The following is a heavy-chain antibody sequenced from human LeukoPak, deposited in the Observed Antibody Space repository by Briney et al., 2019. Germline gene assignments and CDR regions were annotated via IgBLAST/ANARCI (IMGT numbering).Heavy chain of an antibody. CDR2: IIPIFGTA. D-gene: IGHD5-12*01. J-gene: IGHJ6*03. CDR1: GGTFSSYA. V-gene: IGHV1-69*13. Sequence: SVKVSCKASGGTFSSYAISWVRQAPGQGLEWMGGIIPIFGTANYAQKFQGRVTITADESTSTAYMGLSSLRSEDTAVYYCARSRAIGYSGYGSENYYYYDYMDVWGTGTTVTISS. CDR3: ARSRAIGYSGYGSENYYYYDYMDV.